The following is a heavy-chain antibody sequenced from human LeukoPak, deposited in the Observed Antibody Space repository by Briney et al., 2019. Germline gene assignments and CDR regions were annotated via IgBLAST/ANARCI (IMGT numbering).Heavy chain of an antibody. D-gene: IGHD3-10*01. J-gene: IGHJ1*01. CDR2: ISWNSGSI. CDR3: AKDMDYYGSGTGTFQH. CDR1: GFTFDDYA. V-gene: IGHV3-9*01. Sequence: HTGGSLRLSCAASGFTFDDYAMHWVRQAPGKGLEWVSGISWNSGSIGYADSVKGRFTISRDNAKNSLYLQMNSLRAEDTALYYCAKDMDYYGSGTGTFQHWGQGTLVTVSS.